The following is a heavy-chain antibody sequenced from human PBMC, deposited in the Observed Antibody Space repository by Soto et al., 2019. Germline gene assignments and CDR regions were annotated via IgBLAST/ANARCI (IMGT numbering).Heavy chain of an antibody. V-gene: IGHV1-8*01. CDR2: MNPNSGNT. D-gene: IGHD4-17*01. CDR1: GYTFTSYD. J-gene: IGHJ4*02. Sequence: XSVKVCFKASGYTFTSYDNNLVRQATGQGLEWMGWMNPNSGNTGYSQKFQGRVTMTRNTSISTAYMELSSLRSEDTAVYYCARVSGTTERRLDYWGQGTLVTVSS. CDR3: ARVSGTTERRLDY.